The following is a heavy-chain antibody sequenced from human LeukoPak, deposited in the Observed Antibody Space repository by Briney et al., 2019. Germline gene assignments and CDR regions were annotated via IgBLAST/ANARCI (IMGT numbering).Heavy chain of an antibody. V-gene: IGHV4-59*01. CDR2: IYHTGST. D-gene: IGHD3-10*01. CDR3: PRDRPRGGFDF. J-gene: IGHJ4*02. CDR1: GDSISSYY. Sequence: SETLSLTCTVSGDSISSYYWSWIRQPPGKGLEWIAYIYHTGSTNYNPSLTSRATISVDTSKNQFSLKLTSVTAADTAVYYCPRDRPRGGFDFSGQGTLVTVSS.